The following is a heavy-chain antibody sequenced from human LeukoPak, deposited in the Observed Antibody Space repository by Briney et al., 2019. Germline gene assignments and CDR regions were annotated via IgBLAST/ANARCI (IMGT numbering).Heavy chain of an antibody. J-gene: IGHJ4*02. CDR2: MNNSGST. Sequence: PSETLSLTRAVYGESFNGYFWSWIRQPPGKGLEWIGEMNNSGSTNYNPSLKSRVTLSVDTSKNQFSLKLNSVTAADTALYYCARRPAATIDYWSQGTLVTVS. D-gene: IGHD2-15*01. CDR3: ARRPAATIDY. CDR1: GESFNGYF. V-gene: IGHV4-34*01.